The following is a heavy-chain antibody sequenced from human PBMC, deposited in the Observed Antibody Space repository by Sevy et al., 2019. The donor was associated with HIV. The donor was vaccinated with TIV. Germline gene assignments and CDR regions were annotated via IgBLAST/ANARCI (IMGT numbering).Heavy chain of an antibody. Sequence: GGSLRLSCAASGFTFSDYYMSWIRQAPGKGLEWVSYISSSGSTIYYADSVKGRFTISRDNAKNSPYLQMNSLRAEDTAVYYCAREGQQLVRNYYYYYGMDVWGQGTTVTVSS. D-gene: IGHD6-13*01. CDR2: ISSSGSTI. J-gene: IGHJ6*02. CDR3: AREGQQLVRNYYYYYGMDV. CDR1: GFTFSDYY. V-gene: IGHV3-11*01.